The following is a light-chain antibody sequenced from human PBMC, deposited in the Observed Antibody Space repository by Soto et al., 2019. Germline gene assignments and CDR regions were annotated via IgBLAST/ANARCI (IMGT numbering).Light chain of an antibody. V-gene: IGLV3-21*04. CDR3: QVWDSSSGV. CDR2: YDS. J-gene: IGLJ1*01. CDR1: NIGSKS. Sequence: SYELTQPPSVSVAPGKTARITCGGNNIGSKSVHWYQQKPGQAPVLVIYYDSDRPSGIPERFSGSNSGNTATLTISRVEAGDEADYYCQVWDSSSGVFGTWTKVTVL.